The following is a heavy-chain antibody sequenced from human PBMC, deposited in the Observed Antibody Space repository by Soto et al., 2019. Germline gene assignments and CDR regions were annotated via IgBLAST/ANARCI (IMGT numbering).Heavy chain of an antibody. CDR2: ISSSSSYI. Sequence: EVQLVESGGGLVKPGGSLRLSCAASGFTFSSYSMNWVRQAPGKGLEWVSSISSSSSYIYYADSAKGRFTISRDNAKNSLYLQMNSLRAEDTAVYYCARGLHYYDGSGYYFPWGQGTLVTVSS. V-gene: IGHV3-21*01. CDR1: GFTFSSYS. D-gene: IGHD3-22*01. CDR3: ARGLHYYDGSGYYFP. J-gene: IGHJ4*02.